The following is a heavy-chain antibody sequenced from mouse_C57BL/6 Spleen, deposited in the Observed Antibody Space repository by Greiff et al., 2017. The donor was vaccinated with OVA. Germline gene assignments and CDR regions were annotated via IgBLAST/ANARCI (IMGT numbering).Heavy chain of an antibody. CDR2: IDPSDSYT. CDR3: ARKVTTVVATDY. Sequence: QVQLQQPGAELVKPGASVKLSCKASGYTFTSYWMQWVKQRPGQGLEWIGEIDPSDSYTNYNQKFKGKATLTVDTSANTAYRQLSSLTSEDSAVYYCARKVTTVVATDYWGQGTTLTVSS. V-gene: IGHV1-50*01. D-gene: IGHD1-1*01. CDR1: GYTFTSYW. J-gene: IGHJ2*01.